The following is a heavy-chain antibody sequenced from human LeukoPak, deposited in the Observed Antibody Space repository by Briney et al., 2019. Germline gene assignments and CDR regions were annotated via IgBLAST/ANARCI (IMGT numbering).Heavy chain of an antibody. CDR3: ASPYDTGGYFDY. V-gene: IGHV4-39*01. CDR2: IYYSGST. J-gene: IGHJ4*02. CDR1: GGSIISSSYY. D-gene: IGHD3-22*01. Sequence: SETLSLTCTVSGGSIISSSYYWGWIRQPPGKGLEWIGTIYYSGSTYYNPSLKSRVTISVDTPKSQLSLKLSSVTATDTAVYYCASPYDTGGYFDYWGQGTLVTVSS.